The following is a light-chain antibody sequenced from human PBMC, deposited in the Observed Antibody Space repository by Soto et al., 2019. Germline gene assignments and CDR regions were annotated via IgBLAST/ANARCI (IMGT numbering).Light chain of an antibody. Sequence: DIQMTQSPSSLSASVGEGVTITCRASQSISSYLNWYQQKPGKPPKLLIYAASSLQSGVPSRFSGSGSGTDVTLTSSSLRPEDFATYYCQQSYSAPPYTFGQGTKLEIK. J-gene: IGKJ2*01. CDR1: QSISSY. CDR2: AAS. V-gene: IGKV1-39*01. CDR3: QQSYSAPPYT.